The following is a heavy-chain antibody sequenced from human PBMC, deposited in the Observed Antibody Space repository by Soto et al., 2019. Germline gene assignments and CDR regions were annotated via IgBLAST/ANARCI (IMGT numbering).Heavy chain of an antibody. J-gene: IGHJ2*01. Sequence: SETLSLTCTVSGASINNNDYYWSWIRQTPGKGLEWIGYVYYSGTTDYIPSLKSRLSMSIDKSQNQFTLKLNSVTAADTATYYCARMSYFYDKWYFDLWGRGTLVTVTS. CDR1: GASINNNDYY. D-gene: IGHD3-22*01. CDR3: ARMSYFYDKWYFDL. CDR2: VYYSGTT. V-gene: IGHV4-30-4*01.